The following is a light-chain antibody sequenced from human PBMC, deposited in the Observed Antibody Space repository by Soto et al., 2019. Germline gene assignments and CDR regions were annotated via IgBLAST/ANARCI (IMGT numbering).Light chain of an antibody. CDR1: QSVYNTY. CDR2: GAS. J-gene: IGKJ2*01. V-gene: IGKV3-20*01. CDR3: QQYGSSPAT. Sequence: EIVLTQSPGTLSLSPEERATLSCRASQSVYNTYLGWYQQKPGQAPRLLIYGASSRTTGTPDRFNGGGSGTEFTLTISRLEPEDFAVYYCQQYGSSPATFGQGTKVEF.